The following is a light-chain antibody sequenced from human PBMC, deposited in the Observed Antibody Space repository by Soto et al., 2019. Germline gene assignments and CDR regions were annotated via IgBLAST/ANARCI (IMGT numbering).Light chain of an antibody. J-gene: IGKJ5*01. CDR1: QSVSSSY. CDR2: GAS. CDR3: QQYGSSLIT. Sequence: EIVLTQSPSTLSLSPWERATRSCRASQSVSSSYLAWYQQKPGQAPRLLIYGASSRATGIPDRFSGSGSGTDFTLTISRLEPEDFAVYYCQQYGSSLITFGQGTRLEIK. V-gene: IGKV3-20*01.